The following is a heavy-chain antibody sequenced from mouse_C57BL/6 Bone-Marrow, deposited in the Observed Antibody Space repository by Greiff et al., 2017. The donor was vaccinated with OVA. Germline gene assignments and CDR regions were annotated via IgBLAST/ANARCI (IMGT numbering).Heavy chain of an antibody. J-gene: IGHJ4*01. CDR2: IHPNSGST. CDR3: ARPRWVPYDAVDY. Sequence: QVQLQQPGAELVKPGASVKLSCKASGYTFTSYWMPWVKQRPGQGLEWIGMIHPNSGSTNYNEKFKSKATLTVDKSSSTAYMQLSRLTSEDSAVYVCARPRWVPYDAVDYWCQGTAVTVTS. V-gene: IGHV1-64*01. CDR1: GYTFTSYW. D-gene: IGHD2-10*02.